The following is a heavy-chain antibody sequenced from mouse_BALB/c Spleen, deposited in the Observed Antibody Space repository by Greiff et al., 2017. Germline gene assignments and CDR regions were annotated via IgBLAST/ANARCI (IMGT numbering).Heavy chain of an antibody. D-gene: IGHD4-1*01. CDR2: ISSGSSTI. Sequence: DVKLVESGGGLVQPGGSRKLSCAASGFTFSSFGMHWVRQAPEKGLEWVAYISSGSSTIYYADTVKGRFTISRDNPKNTLFLQMTSLRSEDTAMYYCARNWDVGGFADWGQGTLVTVSA. V-gene: IGHV5-17*02. J-gene: IGHJ3*01. CDR1: GFTFSSFG. CDR3: ARNWDVGGFAD.